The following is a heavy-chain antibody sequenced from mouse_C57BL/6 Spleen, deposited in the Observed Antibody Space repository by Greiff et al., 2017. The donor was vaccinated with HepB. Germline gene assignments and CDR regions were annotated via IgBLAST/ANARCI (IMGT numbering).Heavy chain of an antibody. J-gene: IGHJ2*01. D-gene: IGHD1-1*01. V-gene: IGHV2-9-1*01. CDR1: GFSLTSYA. CDR2: IWTGGGT. CDR3: ARNSDYYGSSYFDY. Sequence: VKLVESGPALVAPSQSLSITCTVSGFSLTSYAISWVRQPPGKGLEWLGVIWTGGGTNYNSALKSRLSISNDNSKSPVFLKMNRLQTDDTARYYCARNSDYYGSSYFDYWGQGTTLTVSS.